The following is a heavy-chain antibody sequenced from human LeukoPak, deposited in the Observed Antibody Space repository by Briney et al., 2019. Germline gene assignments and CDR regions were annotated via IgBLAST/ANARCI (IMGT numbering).Heavy chain of an antibody. Sequence: PGVSLRLSCADSGFTFSSYWISWVRQAPGKGLEWVANINQDGSEKYYVDSVRGRFTISRDNAKNSLYLQMNSLRAEDTAVYYCAISSPVATVGYWGQGTLVTVSS. CDR2: INQDGSEK. CDR1: GFTFSSYW. CDR3: AISSPVATVGY. V-gene: IGHV3-7*01. J-gene: IGHJ4*02. D-gene: IGHD4-23*01.